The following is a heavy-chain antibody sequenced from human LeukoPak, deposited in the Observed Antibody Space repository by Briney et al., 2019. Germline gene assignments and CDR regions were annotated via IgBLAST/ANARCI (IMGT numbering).Heavy chain of an antibody. CDR3: ARRLHYYDILTDYYRVSGMDV. CDR1: GFTFTNFA. J-gene: IGHJ6*02. D-gene: IGHD3-9*01. V-gene: IGHV3-23*01. CDR2: ISGSGDDT. Sequence: GGSLRLSCAASGFTFTNFAMSWVRQAPGNGLEWVSAISGSGDDTYYADSVKGRFTISRDNSKNTLYLQMNTLSAEDTAVYYCARRLHYYDILTDYYRVSGMDVWGQGTTVTVSS.